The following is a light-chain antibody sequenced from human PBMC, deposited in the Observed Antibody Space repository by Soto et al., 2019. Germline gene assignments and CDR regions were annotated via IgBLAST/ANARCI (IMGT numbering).Light chain of an antibody. CDR1: QSISSY. V-gene: IGKV1-39*01. J-gene: IGKJ2*01. CDR2: AAS. Sequence: DIQMTQSPSSLSASVGDRVTITCRASQSISSYLNWYQQKPGKAPKLLIYAASSLQSGVPSRFSGSGSGTDFTLTISSLQPEDFATYYCQQSYSTTPTFGHGNKLEIK. CDR3: QQSYSTTPT.